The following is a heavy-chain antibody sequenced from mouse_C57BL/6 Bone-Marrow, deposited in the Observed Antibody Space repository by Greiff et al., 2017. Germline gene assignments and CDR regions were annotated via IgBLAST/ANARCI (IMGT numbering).Heavy chain of an antibody. CDR1: GYTFTDYE. Sequence: QVQLKESGAELVRPGASVTLSCKASGYTFTDYEMHWVKQTPVHGLEWIGAIDPETGGTAYNQKFKGKAILTADKSSSTAYMELRSLTSEDSAVYYCTRSWDSAWFAYWGQGTLVTVSA. V-gene: IGHV1-15*01. J-gene: IGHJ3*01. D-gene: IGHD4-1*01. CDR2: IDPETGGT. CDR3: TRSWDSAWFAY.